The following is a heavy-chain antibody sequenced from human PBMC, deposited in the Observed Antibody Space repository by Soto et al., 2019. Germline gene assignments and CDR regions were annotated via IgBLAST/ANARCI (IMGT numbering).Heavy chain of an antibody. CDR3: ARAWFKEPEPR. CDR1: GFTFSSYS. Sequence: PGGSLRLSCAASGFTFSSYSMSWVRQAPGKGLEWVSTITNSGGSTFYADPVKGRFTISRDNSKNTLYLQLNSLRVEDTALYYCARAWFKEPEPRWGQGTLVTVSS. J-gene: IGHJ4*02. D-gene: IGHD3-10*01. V-gene: IGHV3-23*01. CDR2: ITNSGGST.